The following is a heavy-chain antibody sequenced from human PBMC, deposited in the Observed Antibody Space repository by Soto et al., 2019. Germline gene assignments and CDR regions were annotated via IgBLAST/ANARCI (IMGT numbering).Heavy chain of an antibody. CDR3: VRDRNWSYES. D-gene: IGHD1-26*01. Sequence: SGTQSLSCPVSGGKISSGGYYWSWIRQHPGKGLEWIGYIYYSGSTYYNPSLKSRVTISVDTSKNQFSLKLSSVTAADTAVYYCVRDRNWSYESWGLGTLVTVSS. CDR2: IYYSGST. V-gene: IGHV4-31*03. J-gene: IGHJ5*02. CDR1: GGKISSGGYY.